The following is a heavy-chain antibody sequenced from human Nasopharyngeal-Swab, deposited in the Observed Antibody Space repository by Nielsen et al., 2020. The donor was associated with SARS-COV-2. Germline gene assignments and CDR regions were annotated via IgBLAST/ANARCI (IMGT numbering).Heavy chain of an antibody. Sequence: ASVKVSCKASGDTFTGYYMHWVRQAPGQGLEWMGRINPNSGGTNYAQKFQGRVTMTRDTSISTAYMELSRLRSDDTAVYYCARGPYDFWSDLTGPDYWGQGTLVTVSS. D-gene: IGHD3-3*01. CDR3: ARGPYDFWSDLTGPDY. CDR1: GDTFTGYY. CDR2: INPNSGGT. V-gene: IGHV1-2*06. J-gene: IGHJ4*02.